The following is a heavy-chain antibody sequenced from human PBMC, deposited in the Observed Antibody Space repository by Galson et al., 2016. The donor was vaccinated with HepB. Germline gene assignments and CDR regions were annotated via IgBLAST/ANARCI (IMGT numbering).Heavy chain of an antibody. CDR1: GFIFSDYY. D-gene: IGHD7-27*01. V-gene: IGHV3-11*06. CDR3: ARGWGGNPPTGF. CDR2: ISGSSSST. J-gene: IGHJ4*02. Sequence: SLRLSCAASGFIFSDYYMSWIRQAPGKGLEWISYISGSSSSTNYADSVKGRFTISRDNAKNSLYLQMNSLRAEDTAVYYCARGWGGNPPTGFWGQGTLVTVSS.